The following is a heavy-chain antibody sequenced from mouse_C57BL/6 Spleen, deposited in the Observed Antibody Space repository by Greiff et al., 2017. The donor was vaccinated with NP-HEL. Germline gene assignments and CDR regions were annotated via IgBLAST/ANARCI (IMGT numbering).Heavy chain of an antibody. D-gene: IGHD2-4*01. CDR1: GYAFSSSW. J-gene: IGHJ2*01. Sequence: QVQLQQSGPELVKPGASVKISCKASGYAFSSSWMNWVKQRPGKGLEWIGRIYPGDGDTNYNGKFKGKATLTADKSSSTAYMQLSSLTSEDSAVYFCAREGGLDYFDYWGQGTTLTVSS. CDR3: AREGGLDYFDY. CDR2: IYPGDGDT. V-gene: IGHV1-82*01.